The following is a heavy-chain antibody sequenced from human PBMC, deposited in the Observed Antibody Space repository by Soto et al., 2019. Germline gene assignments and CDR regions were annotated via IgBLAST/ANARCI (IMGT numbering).Heavy chain of an antibody. V-gene: IGHV3-23*01. Sequence: ETLRLSCAASGFTFSSYAMSWVRQAPGKGLEWVSAISGSGGSTYYADSVKGRFTISRDNSKNTLYLQMNSLRAEDTAVYYCAKHRGVYDSSGPPPHWGQGTLVTVSS. CDR3: AKHRGVYDSSGPPPH. J-gene: IGHJ4*02. CDR2: ISGSGGST. D-gene: IGHD3-22*01. CDR1: GFTFSSYA.